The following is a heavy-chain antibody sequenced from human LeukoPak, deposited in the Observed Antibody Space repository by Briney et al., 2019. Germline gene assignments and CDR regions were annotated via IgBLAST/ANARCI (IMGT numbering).Heavy chain of an antibody. D-gene: IGHD3-10*01. CDR3: ARGLGLLWFGEFHTSWFDP. J-gene: IGHJ5*02. V-gene: IGHV4-34*01. CDR2: INHSGST. CDR1: GGSFSGYY. Sequence: SETLSLTCAVYGGSFSGYYWSWIRQPPGKGLEWIGEINHSGSTNYNPSLKSRVTISVDTSKNQFSLKLSSVTAADTAVYYCARGLGLLWFGEFHTSWFDPWGQGTLVTVSS.